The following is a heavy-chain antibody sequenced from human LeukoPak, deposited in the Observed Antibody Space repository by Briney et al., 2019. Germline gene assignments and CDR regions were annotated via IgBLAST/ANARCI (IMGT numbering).Heavy chain of an antibody. D-gene: IGHD4-23*01. CDR3: ARDSVVTPGAIDY. CDR2: ISGSGGST. Sequence: GGSLRLSCAASGFTFSSYAMSWVRQAPGKGLEWVSAISGSGGSTYYADSVKGRFTISRDNSKNTLYLQMNSLRAEDTAVYYCARDSVVTPGAIDYWGQGTLVTVSS. J-gene: IGHJ4*02. CDR1: GFTFSSYA. V-gene: IGHV3-23*01.